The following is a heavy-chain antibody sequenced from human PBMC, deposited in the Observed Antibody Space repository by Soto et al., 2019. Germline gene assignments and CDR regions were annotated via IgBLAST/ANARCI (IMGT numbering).Heavy chain of an antibody. V-gene: IGHV6-1*01. D-gene: IGHD2-2*01. Sequence: SQTLSLTCDISGDSVSSDRAAWNWIRQSPSRGLEWLGRTYYRSKWYNDYAVSVKSRITVNADTSKNQFSLQLNSVTPEDTAVYYCAREGQSSYCSSTNCYFFGLDVWGQGTTVTVSS. J-gene: IGHJ6*02. CDR2: TYYRSKWYN. CDR1: GDSVSSDRAA. CDR3: AREGQSSYCSSTNCYFFGLDV.